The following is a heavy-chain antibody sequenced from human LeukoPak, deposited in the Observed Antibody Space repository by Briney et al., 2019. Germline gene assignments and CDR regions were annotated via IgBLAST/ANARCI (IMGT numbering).Heavy chain of an antibody. Sequence: PGGSLRLSCAASGFTFGSYAMSWVRQAPGKGLEWVSAISGSGGSTYYADSVKGRFTISRDNSKNTLYLQMNSLRAEDTAVYYCAKIPSSWYYFDQWGQGTLVTVSS. CDR1: GFTFGSYA. D-gene: IGHD6-13*01. CDR3: AKIPSSWYYFDQ. V-gene: IGHV3-23*01. J-gene: IGHJ4*02. CDR2: ISGSGGST.